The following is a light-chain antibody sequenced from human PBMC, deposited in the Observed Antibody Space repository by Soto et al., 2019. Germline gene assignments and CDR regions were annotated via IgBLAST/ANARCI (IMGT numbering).Light chain of an antibody. J-gene: IGKJ1*01. CDR2: GAS. CDR3: QHYGSSPRT. V-gene: IGKV3-20*01. Sequence: EIVLTQSPGTLSLSPGERATLSCRASQSVSSGYLAWYQQKPGQAPSLLIYGASSRATGIPDRFSGSGSGTDFTLTISRLEPEDFAVYYYQHYGSSPRTFGQGTKVEIK. CDR1: QSVSSGY.